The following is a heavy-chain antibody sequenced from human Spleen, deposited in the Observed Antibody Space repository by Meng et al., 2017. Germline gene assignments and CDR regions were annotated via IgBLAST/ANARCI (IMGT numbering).Heavy chain of an antibody. CDR2: IYWDDDK. J-gene: IGHJ1*01. CDR1: GDSLSTSGGG. CDR3: AHKSPTTSLYFQY. D-gene: IGHD1-26*01. V-gene: IGHV2-5*02. Sequence: QRPLKESCPPRAQPQQPLTLACTFSGDSLSTSGGGVGLIRQPPGKALELLALIYWDDDKRYSSSLKTRLTITKDTSKNQVVLTMTNMDHVDTATYYCAHKSPTTSLYFQYWGQGTLVTVSS.